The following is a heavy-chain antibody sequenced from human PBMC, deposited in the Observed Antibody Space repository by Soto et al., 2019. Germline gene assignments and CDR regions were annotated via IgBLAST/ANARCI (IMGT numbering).Heavy chain of an antibody. V-gene: IGHV1-3*01. Sequence: ASVKVSCKASGYTFTSYAMHWVRQAPGQRLEWMGWINAGNGNTKYSQKFQGRVTITRDTSASTVYMELSSLRSEDTAVYYCASTITGTTPYYYMDVWGKGTTVTVSS. CDR2: INAGNGNT. CDR3: ASTITGTTPYYYMDV. CDR1: GYTFTSYA. D-gene: IGHD1-7*01. J-gene: IGHJ6*03.